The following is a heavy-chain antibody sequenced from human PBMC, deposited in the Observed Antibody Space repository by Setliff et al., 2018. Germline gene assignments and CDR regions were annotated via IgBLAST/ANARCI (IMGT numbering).Heavy chain of an antibody. J-gene: IGHJ4*02. CDR1: GGSISSNSYY. CDR2: MYYGGST. D-gene: IGHD3-22*01. CDR3: ARAPRYFDSTGSYFDG. V-gene: IGHV4-39*07. Sequence: PSETLSLTCTVSGGSISSNSYYWGWIRQPPGKGLEWIGSMYYGGSTYYNPSLKSRVTISIDPSKNQFSLKLSSVTAADTAVYYCARAPRYFDSTGSYFDGWGQGTQVTVSS.